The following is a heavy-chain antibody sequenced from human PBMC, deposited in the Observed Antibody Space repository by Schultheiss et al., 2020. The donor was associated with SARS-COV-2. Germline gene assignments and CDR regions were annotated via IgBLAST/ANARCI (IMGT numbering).Heavy chain of an antibody. V-gene: IGHV3-41*02. CDR2: IGTTDTYT. CDR3: ARDLFTYCGGDCYPDY. J-gene: IGHJ4*02. Sequence: GESLKISCAASGFTFSSYWMSWVRQAPGKGLEWVSSIGTTDTYTNYVDSVKGRFTISRDNSKSMLYLQMDSLKAKDTAMYYCARDLFTYCGGDCYPDYWGQGTLVTVSS. CDR1: GFTFSSYW. D-gene: IGHD2-21*01.